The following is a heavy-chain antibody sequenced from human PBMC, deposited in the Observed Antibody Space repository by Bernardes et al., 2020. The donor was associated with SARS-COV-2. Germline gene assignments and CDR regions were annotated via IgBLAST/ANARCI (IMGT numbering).Heavy chain of an antibody. CDR2: MNPTSCHT. V-gene: IGHV1-8*01. D-gene: IGHD6-19*01. CDR1: GFSFSSYE. Sequence: ASVKVSCKASGFSFSSYEFSWVRQASGQGLEWMGRMNPTSCHTGYARRFQGRVTMTRNTSIATAYMELTGLTSEDAAIYFCARSIPLSSGWFHLDYWGPGTVVIVSS. CDR3: ARSIPLSSGWFHLDY. J-gene: IGHJ4*02.